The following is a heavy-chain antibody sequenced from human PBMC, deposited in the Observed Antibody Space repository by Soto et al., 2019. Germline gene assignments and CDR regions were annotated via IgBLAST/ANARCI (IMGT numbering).Heavy chain of an antibody. CDR1: GFTFSSYS. V-gene: IGHV3-21*01. D-gene: IGHD3-10*01. CDR3: ARDTGLNYYYYYGMDV. CDR2: ISSSSSYI. Sequence: PGGSLRLSCAASGFTFSSYSMNWVRQAPGKGLEWVSSISSSSSYIYYADSVKGRFTNSRGNAKNSLYLQMNSLRAEDTAVYYCARDTGLNYYYYYGMDVWGQGTTVTVSS. J-gene: IGHJ6*02.